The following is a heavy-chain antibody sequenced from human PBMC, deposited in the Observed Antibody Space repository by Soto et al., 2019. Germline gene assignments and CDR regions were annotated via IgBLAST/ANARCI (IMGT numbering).Heavy chain of an antibody. D-gene: IGHD1-1*01. CDR3: ARGRYGDY. V-gene: IGHV1-18*01. CDR2: ISAHNGNT. Sequence: QVHLVQSGAEVKKPGASVKVSCKGSGYTFTTYGVTWVRQAPGQGLEWMGWISAHNGNTNYAQKLQGRVTVTRDTSTSTAYMELRSLRSDDTAVYYCARGRYGDYWGQGALVTVSS. CDR1: GYTFTTYG. J-gene: IGHJ4*02.